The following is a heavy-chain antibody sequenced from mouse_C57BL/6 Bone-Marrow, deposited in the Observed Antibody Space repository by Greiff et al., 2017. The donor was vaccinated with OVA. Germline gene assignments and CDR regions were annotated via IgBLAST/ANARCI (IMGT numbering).Heavy chain of an antibody. CDR2: IYPRSGNT. Sequence: VQLQQSGAELVRPGASVKLSCKASGYTFTSYGISWVKQRTGQGLEWIGEIYPRSGNTYYNEKFKGKATLTADKSSSTAYMELRSLTSEDSAVYFCARATTEYFDVWGTGTTVTVSS. J-gene: IGHJ1*03. D-gene: IGHD1-1*01. CDR1: GYTFTSYG. CDR3: ARATTEYFDV. V-gene: IGHV1-81*01.